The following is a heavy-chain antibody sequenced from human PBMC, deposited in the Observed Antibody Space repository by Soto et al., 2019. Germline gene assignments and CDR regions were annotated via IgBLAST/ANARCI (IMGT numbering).Heavy chain of an antibody. CDR1: GGPMSSFY. J-gene: IGHJ5*02. CDR2: IYYSGST. V-gene: IGHV4-59*01. D-gene: IGHD5-12*01. Sequence: SETLSLTCTVSGGPMSSFYWTWIRQPPGKGLEWIGYIYYSGSTNYNPSLKSRVTMSVDTSKNHFSLKLSSVTAADTAVYYCARDLREATIGFDPWGQGTLVTVSS. CDR3: ARDLREATIGFDP.